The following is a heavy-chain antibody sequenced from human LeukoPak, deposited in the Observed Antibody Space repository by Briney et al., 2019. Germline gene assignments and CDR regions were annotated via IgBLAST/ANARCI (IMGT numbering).Heavy chain of an antibody. Sequence: GGSLRLSCVASGFTVSSNYMGWVRQAPGKGLEWVSIIYGGSSASYADSVKGRFSISRDNSKNTVYLQMNSLRAEDTAVYYCAKEGQRSSGSYYVYWGQGTLVTVSS. J-gene: IGHJ4*02. CDR2: IYGGSSA. D-gene: IGHD3-10*01. V-gene: IGHV3-66*01. CDR3: AKEGQRSSGSYYVY. CDR1: GFTVSSNY.